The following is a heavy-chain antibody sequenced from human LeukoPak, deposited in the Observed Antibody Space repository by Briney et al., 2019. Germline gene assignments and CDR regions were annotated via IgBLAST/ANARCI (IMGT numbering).Heavy chain of an antibody. CDR2: INCNGGST. CDR3: ARESKSYYYYYMDV. J-gene: IGHJ6*03. CDR1: GFTFDDYC. Sequence: GGSLRLSCAASGFTFDDYCMSWVRQAPGKGLEWGSGINCNGGSTSYTDSVKGRFTISRDNAKNTLYLQMNSLRAEDTAVYYCARESKSYYYYYMDVWGKGTTVTISS. V-gene: IGHV3-20*04.